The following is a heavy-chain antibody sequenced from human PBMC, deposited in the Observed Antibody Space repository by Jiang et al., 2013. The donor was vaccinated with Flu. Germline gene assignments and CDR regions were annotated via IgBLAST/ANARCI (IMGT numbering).Heavy chain of an antibody. J-gene: IGHJ2*01. Sequence: PGLVKPSETLSLTCTVSGGSISSYYWSWIRQPPGKGLEWIGYIYYSGSTNYNPSLKSRVTISVDTSKNQFSLKLSSVTAADTAVYYCARGDSYGFPWYFDLWGRGTLVTVSS. V-gene: IGHV4-59*01. CDR2: IYYSGST. CDR1: GGSISSYY. D-gene: IGHD5-18*01. CDR3: ARGDSYGFPWYFDL.